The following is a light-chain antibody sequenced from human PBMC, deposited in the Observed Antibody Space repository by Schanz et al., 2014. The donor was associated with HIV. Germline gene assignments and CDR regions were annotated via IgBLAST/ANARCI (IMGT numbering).Light chain of an antibody. V-gene: IGLV2-8*01. CDR3: SSYAGSNNLI. Sequence: QSALTQPPSASGSVGQSVTIYCAGTSSDVGGYNYVSWYQQHPGKAPKLIIYEVRKRPSGVSSRFSGSKSGNTASLTISGLQAEDEADYYCSSYAGSNNLIFGGGTKLTVL. CDR1: SSDVGGYNY. CDR2: EVR. J-gene: IGLJ2*01.